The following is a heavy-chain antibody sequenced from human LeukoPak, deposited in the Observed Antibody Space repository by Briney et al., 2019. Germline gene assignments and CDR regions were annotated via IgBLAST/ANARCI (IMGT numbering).Heavy chain of an antibody. CDR1: GFTVSSKY. Sequence: PGGSLRLSCAASGFTVSSKYMTWVRQAPGKGLEWVSVINTAGTTYYADSVKGRFTISRDNSKNTLYLQMNSLRAEDTAVYYCAKDHTEFDYWGQGTLVTVSS. CDR3: AKDHTEFDY. J-gene: IGHJ4*02. CDR2: INTAGTT. D-gene: IGHD1-14*01. V-gene: IGHV3-53*01.